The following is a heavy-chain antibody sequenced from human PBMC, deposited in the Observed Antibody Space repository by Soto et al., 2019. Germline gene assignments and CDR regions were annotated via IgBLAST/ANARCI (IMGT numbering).Heavy chain of an antibody. CDR2: IFHIGST. Sequence: QVQLRESGPGLVKPSGTLSLTCAVSGDAISSSYWWNWVRQFPGRGLEWIGEIFHIGSTNFNPSLKGRLTMSVDKTKNHSSLTRTSVTAAVAAVYFCARGPIRGVQYYFDLWGPGTLVAVSS. CDR1: GDAISSSYW. D-gene: IGHD3-10*01. V-gene: IGHV4-4*02. CDR3: ARGPIRGVQYYFDL. J-gene: IGHJ4*02.